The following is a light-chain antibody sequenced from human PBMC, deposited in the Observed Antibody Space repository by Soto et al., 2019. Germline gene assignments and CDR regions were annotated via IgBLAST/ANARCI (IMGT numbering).Light chain of an antibody. CDR1: SSDVGGYNY. Sequence: QSALTQPASVSGSPAQSITISCTGTSSDVGGYNYVSWYQHHPGKAPKLMIYEVSNRPSGVSNRFSGSKSGNTASLTISGLQAEDEADYYCSSYTSSSTVVFGTGTKVTVL. CDR2: EVS. CDR3: SSYTSSSTVV. J-gene: IGLJ1*01. V-gene: IGLV2-14*01.